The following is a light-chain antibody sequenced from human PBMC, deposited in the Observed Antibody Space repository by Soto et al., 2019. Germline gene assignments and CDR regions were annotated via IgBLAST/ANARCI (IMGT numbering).Light chain of an antibody. CDR2: EVS. Sequence: QSVLTQPASVSGSPGQSITISCTGTSSDVGSYNLVSWYQQHPGKAPKLMICEVSKRPSGVSNRFSGSKSGKTASLTISGLQAEDEADYYCCSYAGSSTVFGTGTKLTVL. CDR1: SSDVGSYNL. CDR3: CSYAGSSTV. V-gene: IGLV2-23*02. J-gene: IGLJ1*01.